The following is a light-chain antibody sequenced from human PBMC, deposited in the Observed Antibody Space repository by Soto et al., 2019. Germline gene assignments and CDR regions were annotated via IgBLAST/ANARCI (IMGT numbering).Light chain of an antibody. Sequence: EVVLTQSPDTLSSSPGERATLSCRTSHSVDIYLAWYQQKPGQAPRLLIYDSYNRVTGIPTRFSGSGSGTDFTLTISSLEPEDSAVYYCQQRKYWPPLTFGGGTKVEIK. CDR1: HSVDIY. J-gene: IGKJ4*01. CDR3: QQRKYWPPLT. CDR2: DSY. V-gene: IGKV3-11*01.